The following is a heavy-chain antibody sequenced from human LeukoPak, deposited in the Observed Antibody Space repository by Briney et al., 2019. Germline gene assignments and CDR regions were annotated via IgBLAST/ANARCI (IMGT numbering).Heavy chain of an antibody. CDR3: VRAGYSSGWYRFDY. J-gene: IGHJ4*02. CDR2: IGPTGES. D-gene: IGHD6-19*01. V-gene: IGHV3-13*01. Sequence: GGSLRPSCVASGFTFINYDMHWVRQATGKGLEWVSSIGPTGESYYPGSVKGRLTISRENARNSLHLQMNSLKVEDTAVYYCVRAGYSSGWYRFDYWGQGILVTVSS. CDR1: GFTFINYD.